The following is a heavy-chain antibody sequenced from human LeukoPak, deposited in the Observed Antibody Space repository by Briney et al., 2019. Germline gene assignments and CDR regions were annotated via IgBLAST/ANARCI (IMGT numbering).Heavy chain of an antibody. CDR1: GFTFSSYS. D-gene: IGHD6-19*01. Sequence: GGSLRLSCAASGFTFSSYSMNWVRQAPGKGLEWVSSISSSSSYIYYADSVKGRFTISRDSAKNSLYLQMNSLRAEDTAVYYCAKNGYSSGWRPDYWGQGTLVTVSS. V-gene: IGHV3-21*01. CDR2: ISSSSSYI. J-gene: IGHJ4*02. CDR3: AKNGYSSGWRPDY.